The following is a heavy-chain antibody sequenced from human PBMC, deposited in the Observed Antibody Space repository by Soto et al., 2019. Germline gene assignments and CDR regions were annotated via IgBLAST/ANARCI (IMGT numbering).Heavy chain of an antibody. CDR2: VNHNSGDT. CDR1: GYTFSSYD. V-gene: IGHV1-8*02. Sequence: QMQLVQSGAEVKKPGASVKVSCKASGYTFSSYDITWVRQAAGQGLEWMGWVNHNSGDTDYTQKFQGRVTMTRDTSTTTAYMELSSLRSEDTAVYYCERKGFLDWFVDLGGQGTLVTVSS. J-gene: IGHJ5*02. D-gene: IGHD3-9*01. CDR3: ERKGFLDWFVDL.